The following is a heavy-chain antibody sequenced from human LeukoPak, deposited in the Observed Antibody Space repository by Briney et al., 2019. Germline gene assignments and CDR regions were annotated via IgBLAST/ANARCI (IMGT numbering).Heavy chain of an antibody. CDR3: ATRSQEYGDYVIDY. CDR1: GGSFSGYY. CDR2: INHSGGT. J-gene: IGHJ4*02. D-gene: IGHD4-17*01. V-gene: IGHV4-34*01. Sequence: SETLSLTCAVYGGSFSGYYWSWIRQPPGKGLEWIGEINHSGGTNYNPSLKSRVTISVDTSKNQFSLKLSSVTAADTAVYYCATRSQEYGDYVIDYWGQGTLVTDSS.